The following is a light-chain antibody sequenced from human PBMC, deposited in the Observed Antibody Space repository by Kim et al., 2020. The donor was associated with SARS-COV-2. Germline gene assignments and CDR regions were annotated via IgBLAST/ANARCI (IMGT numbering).Light chain of an antibody. V-gene: IGKV1-5*03. Sequence: DIQMTQSPSTLSASVGDRVTITCRASQSLNNWLAWYQQKPGKAPKLLISKASHLESGVPSRFSGSGSETEFTLTISDLQPDDFATYYSQQYNSFSPWPFGQGTKVDIK. CDR2: KAS. CDR3: QQYNSFSPWP. CDR1: QSLNNW. J-gene: IGKJ1*01.